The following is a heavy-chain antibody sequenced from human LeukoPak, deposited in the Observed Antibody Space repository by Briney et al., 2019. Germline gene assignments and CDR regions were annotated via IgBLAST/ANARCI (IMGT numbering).Heavy chain of an antibody. CDR3: AREAGGFDP. D-gene: IGHD6-13*01. Sequence: GRSLRLSCAASGFSFSSYGMHWVRQAPGKGLEWVAVISYDGSNEYFADSVKGRFTVSRDNSKNTLYLQMNSLRAEDTAVYYCAREAGGFDPWGQGTLVTVSS. V-gene: IGHV3-30*03. J-gene: IGHJ5*02. CDR1: GFSFSSYG. CDR2: ISYDGSNE.